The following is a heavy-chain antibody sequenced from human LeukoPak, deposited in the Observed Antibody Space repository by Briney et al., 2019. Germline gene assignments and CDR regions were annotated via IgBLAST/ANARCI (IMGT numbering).Heavy chain of an antibody. J-gene: IGHJ3*02. CDR2: IKSKTDGGAT. V-gene: IGHV3-15*01. Sequence: GGSLRLSCAASGLTFSNAWMCWVRQAPGKGWKGVGRIKSKTDGGATDYAAHVKGRFTTSRDDSKNTLYLQINSLKAEATAEYYYTSRGHIVVLVAATLSAFDILGQATMVTVSS. CDR3: TSRGHIVVLVAATLSAFDI. CDR1: GLTFSNAW. D-gene: IGHD2-15*01.